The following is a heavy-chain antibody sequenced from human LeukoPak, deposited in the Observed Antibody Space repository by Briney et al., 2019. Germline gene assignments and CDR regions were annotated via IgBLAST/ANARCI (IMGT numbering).Heavy chain of an antibody. CDR1: GFTFSSYW. D-gene: IGHD5-12*01. J-gene: IGHJ4*02. V-gene: IGHV3-7*01. Sequence: TGGSLRLSCAASGFTFSSYWMSWVRQAPGKGLEWVANIKQDGSEKYYVDSVKGRFTISRDNAKNSLYLQMNSLRAEDTAVYYCARAGQRIVATTHDYWGQGTLVTVSS. CDR2: IKQDGSEK. CDR3: ARAGQRIVATTHDY.